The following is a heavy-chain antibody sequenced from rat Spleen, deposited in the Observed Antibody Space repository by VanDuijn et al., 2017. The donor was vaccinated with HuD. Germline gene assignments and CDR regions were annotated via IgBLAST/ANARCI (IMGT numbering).Heavy chain of an antibody. CDR1: GFTFSNYY. CDR2: ISTGGGNT. D-gene: IGHD1-2*01. CDR3: ARPSYYNNYINVD. J-gene: IGHJ2*01. Sequence: EVQLVESGGGLVQPGRSMKLSCAASGFTFSNYYMAWVRQAPTKGLEWVASISTGGGNTYYRNSVKGRYTISRDNAKSTLYLQMDSLKSEDTATYYGARPSYYNNYINVDWGQGVMVTVSS. V-gene: IGHV5-25*01.